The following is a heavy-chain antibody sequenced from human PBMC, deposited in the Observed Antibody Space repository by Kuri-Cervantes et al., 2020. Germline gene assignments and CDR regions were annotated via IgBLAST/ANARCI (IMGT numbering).Heavy chain of an antibody. V-gene: IGHV3-21*05. J-gene: IGHJ4*02. CDR1: GFTFSSYS. Sequence: GESLKISCAASGFTFSSYSMNWVRQAPGKGLEWVSYISSSSSYIYYADSVKGRFTISRDNAKNSLYLQMNSLRAEDTAVYYCARDGRGSGWDGVDYWGQGTLVTVSS. CDR3: ARDGRGSGWDGVDY. CDR2: ISSSSSYI. D-gene: IGHD6-19*01.